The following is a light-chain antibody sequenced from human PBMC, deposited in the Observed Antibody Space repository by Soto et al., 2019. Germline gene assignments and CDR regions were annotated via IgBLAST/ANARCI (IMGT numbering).Light chain of an antibody. Sequence: EIVMTQSPATLSVSPGERATLSCRASQSVNSNLAWYQQKPGQAPRLLIYGASTRATGIPGTFSGSGSGTEFTLTISSLQSEDFAVYYCQQYINLPLTFGGGTKVEIK. V-gene: IGKV3-15*01. CDR3: QQYINLPLT. J-gene: IGKJ4*01. CDR1: QSVNSN. CDR2: GAS.